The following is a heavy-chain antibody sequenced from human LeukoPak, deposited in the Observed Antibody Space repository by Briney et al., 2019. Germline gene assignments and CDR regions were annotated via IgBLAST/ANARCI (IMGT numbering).Heavy chain of an antibody. CDR1: GYTFTSYG. D-gene: IGHD1-26*01. V-gene: IGHV1-18*01. Sequence: GASVKVSCKASGYTFTSYGISWVRQAPGQGLEWMGWISAYNGNTNYAQKLQGRVTMTTDTSTSTAYMELRSLRSDDTAVHYCAGLSGSYLEESFDYWGQGTLVTVSS. J-gene: IGHJ4*02. CDR2: ISAYNGNT. CDR3: AGLSGSYLEESFDY.